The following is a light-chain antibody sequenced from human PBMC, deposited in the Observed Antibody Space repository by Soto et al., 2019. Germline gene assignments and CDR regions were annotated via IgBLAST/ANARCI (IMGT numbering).Light chain of an antibody. J-gene: IGKJ5*01. CDR1: QGISSY. CDR3: QQYNEWPIT. Sequence: AIRMTQSPSSLSASTGDRVTITCRASQGISSYLAWYQQKPGKAPKLLIYAASTLQSGVPSRFSGSGSGTEFTLTITSLQSEDFAVYYCQQYNEWPITFGQGTRLEIK. CDR2: AAS. V-gene: IGKV1-8*01.